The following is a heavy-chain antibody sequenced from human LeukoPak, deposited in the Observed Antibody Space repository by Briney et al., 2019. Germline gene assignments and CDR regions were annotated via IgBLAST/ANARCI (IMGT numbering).Heavy chain of an antibody. D-gene: IGHD4-17*01. CDR3: ARASPHYGDCASYYYFYMDV. V-gene: IGHV3-13*01. CDR2: IGTAGDT. CDR1: GFTFSSYD. Sequence: GGSLRLSCAASGFTFSSYDMHWVRQATGKGLEWVSAIGTAGDTYYPGSVKGRFTISRENAKNSLYLQMNSLRVGDTAVYYCARASPHYGDCASYYYFYMDVWGKGTTVTISS. J-gene: IGHJ6*03.